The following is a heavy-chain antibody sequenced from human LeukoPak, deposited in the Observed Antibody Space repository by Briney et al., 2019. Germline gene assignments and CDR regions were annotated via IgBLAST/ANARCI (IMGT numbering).Heavy chain of an antibody. CDR2: IYYSGST. Sequence: PSETLSLTCTVSGGSIRSSSYYWGWIRQPPGKGLEWIGSIYYSGSTNYNPSLKSRVTISVDTSKNQFSLKLSSVTAADTAVYYCAREGLNMVRGIIPKEAWGWFDPWGQGTLVTVSS. J-gene: IGHJ5*02. D-gene: IGHD3-10*01. CDR3: AREGLNMVRGIIPKEAWGWFDP. V-gene: IGHV4-39*07. CDR1: GGSIRSSSYY.